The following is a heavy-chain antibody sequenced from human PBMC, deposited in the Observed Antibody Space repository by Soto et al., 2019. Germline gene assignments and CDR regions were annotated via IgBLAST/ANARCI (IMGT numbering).Heavy chain of an antibody. CDR3: ARAWGFSSGWYGSFYY. J-gene: IGHJ4*02. CDR2: TYYRSKWYN. D-gene: IGHD6-19*01. Sequence: SQPLSVTWAISGDSVSSNRAAWNWIRQSQSRGLEWLGRTYYRSKWYNEYAVSVKSRITISPATSKNQFSLQLNSVTPEDTAVYYCARAWGFSSGWYGSFYYWGQGTLVTVSS. CDR1: GDSVSSNRAA. V-gene: IGHV6-1*01.